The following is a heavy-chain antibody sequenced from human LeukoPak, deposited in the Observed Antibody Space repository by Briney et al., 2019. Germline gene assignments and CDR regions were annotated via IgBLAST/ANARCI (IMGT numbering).Heavy chain of an antibody. Sequence: PRGSLRHSCAPSGFTFSSNASSWRRQAPGKGLEWVSAISGSGGSTYYADSVKGRFTISRDNSKNTLYLQMNSLRAEDTTVYYCAKSSLVLVYVERQPWLTYWGQGTLVTVSS. V-gene: IGHV3-23*01. D-gene: IGHD5-18*01. CDR3: AKSSLVLVYVERQPWLTY. CDR2: ISGSGGST. J-gene: IGHJ4*02. CDR1: GFTFSSNA.